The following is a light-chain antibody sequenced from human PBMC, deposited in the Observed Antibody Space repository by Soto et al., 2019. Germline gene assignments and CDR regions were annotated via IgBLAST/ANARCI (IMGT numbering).Light chain of an antibody. CDR3: CSYGGSRAV. CDR2: EVS. J-gene: IGLJ7*01. Sequence: QSALTQPASVSGSPGQSITISCTGTSSDVGSHNLVSWYQQHPGQAPKLMIYEVSKRPLGVSTRFSASKSGNTASLTISGLDAEDEAYYYCCSYGGSRAVFGGGTQLTVL. V-gene: IGLV2-23*02. CDR1: SSDVGSHNL.